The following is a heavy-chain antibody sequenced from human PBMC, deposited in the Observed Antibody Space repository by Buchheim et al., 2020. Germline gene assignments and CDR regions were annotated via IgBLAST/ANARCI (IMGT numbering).Heavy chain of an antibody. Sequence: EVQLVESGGGLVQPGGSLRLSSSASGFTFSNYWMSWVRQAPGEGLEWVANIRQDGSEKYYVDSVKGRFIISRDNDFNSLYLQMKSLRAEDTAVYYCARGSGVRRSYSDLPPSSYFDYWGQGSL. CDR2: IRQDGSEK. CDR3: ARGSGVRRSYSDLPPSSYFDY. J-gene: IGHJ4*02. CDR1: GFTFSNYW. V-gene: IGHV3-7*01. D-gene: IGHD6-6*01.